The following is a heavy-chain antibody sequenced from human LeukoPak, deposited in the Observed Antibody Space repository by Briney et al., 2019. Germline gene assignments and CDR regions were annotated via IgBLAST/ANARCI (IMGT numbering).Heavy chain of an antibody. CDR2: ISYSGST. J-gene: IGHJ6*03. D-gene: IGHD3-22*01. CDR1: GGSISSTSYS. CDR3: ARGYSTYYYDSSGYFRSYYYMDV. Sequence: PSETLSLTCIVSGGSISSTSYSWGWIRQPPGKELEWLGSISYSGSTYYNPSLKSRVTISVDTSKNQFSLKLSSVTAADTAVYYCARGYSTYYYDSSGYFRSYYYMDVWGKGTTVTVSS. V-gene: IGHV4-39*07.